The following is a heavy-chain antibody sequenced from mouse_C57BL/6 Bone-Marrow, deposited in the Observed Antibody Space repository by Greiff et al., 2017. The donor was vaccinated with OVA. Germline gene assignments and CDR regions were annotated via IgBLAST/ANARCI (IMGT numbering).Heavy chain of an antibody. CDR3: ARNWGSSYGYYAMDY. CDR2: IYPGDGDT. D-gene: IGHD1-1*01. Sequence: VMLVESGPELVKPGASVKISCKASGYAFSSSWMNWVKQRPGKGLEWIGRIYPGDGDTNYNGKFKGKATLTADKSSSTAYMQLSSLTSEDSAVYFCARNWGSSYGYYAMDYWGQGTSVTVSS. V-gene: IGHV1-82*01. CDR1: GYAFSSSW. J-gene: IGHJ4*01.